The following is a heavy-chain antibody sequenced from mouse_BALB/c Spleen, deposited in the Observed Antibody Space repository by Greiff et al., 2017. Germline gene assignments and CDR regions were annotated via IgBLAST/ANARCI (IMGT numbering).Heavy chain of an antibody. J-gene: IGHJ2*01. D-gene: IGHD2-3*01. CDR1: GYTFTDYW. V-gene: IGHV1-69*02. CDR2: IDTSDSYT. Sequence: QVQLQQSGPELVKPGASVKISCKASGYTFTDYWMHWVKQRPGQGLEWIGAIDTSDSYTSYNQKFKGKATLTVDESSSTAYMQLSSLTSEDSAVYYCARGGLGGYYDYWGQGTTLTVSS. CDR3: ARGGLGGYYDY.